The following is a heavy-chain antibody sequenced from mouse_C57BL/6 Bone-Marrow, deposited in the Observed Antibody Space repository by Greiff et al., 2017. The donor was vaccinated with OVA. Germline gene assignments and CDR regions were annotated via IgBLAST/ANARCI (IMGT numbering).Heavy chain of an antibody. V-gene: IGHV5-4*01. CDR2: ISYGGSYT. CDR1: GFTFSSYA. J-gene: IGHJ4*01. Sequence: EVQLVESGGGLVKPGGSLKLSCAASGFTFSSYAMSWVRQTPEKRLEWVATISYGGSYTYYPDNVKGRFTISRDNAKNNLYLQMSHLKSEDTAMYYCARQATVVAKNAMDYWGQGTSVTVSS. CDR3: ARQATVVAKNAMDY. D-gene: IGHD1-1*01.